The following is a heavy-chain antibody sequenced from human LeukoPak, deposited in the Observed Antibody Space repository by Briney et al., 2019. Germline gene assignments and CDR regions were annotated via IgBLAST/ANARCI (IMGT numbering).Heavy chain of an antibody. CDR2: ISGSGGST. V-gene: IGHV3-23*01. J-gene: IGHJ4*02. CDR3: ARVVGANWYLDY. Sequence: PGGSLRLSCAASGFTFSSNAMSWVRQAPGKGPEWVSAISGSGGSTYYADSVKGRFTISRDNSKNILFLLMNSLRAEDTAVYYCARVVGANWYLDYWGQGTLVTVSS. D-gene: IGHD1-26*01. CDR1: GFTFSSNA.